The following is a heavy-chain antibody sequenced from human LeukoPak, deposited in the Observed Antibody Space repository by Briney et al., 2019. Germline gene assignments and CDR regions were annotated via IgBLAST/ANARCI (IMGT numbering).Heavy chain of an antibody. J-gene: IGHJ4*02. CDR2: IIPIFGTA. Sequence: ASVKVSCKASGGTFSSYAISWVRQAPGQGLEWMGGIIPIFGTANYAQEFQGRVTITADKSTSTAYMELSSLRSEDTAVYYCARDRTPYYDSSGSLDYWGQGTLVTVSS. D-gene: IGHD3-22*01. V-gene: IGHV1-69*06. CDR1: GGTFSSYA. CDR3: ARDRTPYYDSSGSLDY.